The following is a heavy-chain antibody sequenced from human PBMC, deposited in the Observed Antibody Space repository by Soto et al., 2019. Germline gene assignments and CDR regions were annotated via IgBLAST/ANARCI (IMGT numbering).Heavy chain of an antibody. CDR1: GFTFSRYA. J-gene: IGHJ3*02. Sequence: GGSLRLSCAGSGFTFSRYAIHWVRQAPGKGLELVAVISRDGSEKNHADSVKDRFTISRDNSKNTLYLQMDSLRAGDTALYYCARDDIGAPNAFDMWGQGTMVTVSS. CDR3: ARDDIGAPNAFDM. V-gene: IGHV3-33*05. D-gene: IGHD2-15*01. CDR2: ISRDGSEK.